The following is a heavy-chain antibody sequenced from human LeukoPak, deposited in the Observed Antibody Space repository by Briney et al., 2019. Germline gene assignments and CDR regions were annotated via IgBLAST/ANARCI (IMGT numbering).Heavy chain of an antibody. CDR2: ISGSGGST. CDR1: GFTFSSYA. CDR3: AKWGQGGSYPPFYWYFDL. Sequence: GGSLRLSCAASGFTFSSYAMSWVRQAPGKGLEWVSAISGSGGSTYYADSVKGRFTISRDNSKNTLYLQMNSLRAEDTAVYYCAKWGQGGSYPPFYWYFDLWGRGTLVTVSS. V-gene: IGHV3-23*01. J-gene: IGHJ2*01. D-gene: IGHD1-26*01.